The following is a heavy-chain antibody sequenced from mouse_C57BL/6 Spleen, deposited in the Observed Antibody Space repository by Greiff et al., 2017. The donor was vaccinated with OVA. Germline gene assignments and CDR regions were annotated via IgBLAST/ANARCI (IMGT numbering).Heavy chain of an antibody. CDR3: ARRVAGDWYFDV. V-gene: IGHV5-4*03. D-gene: IGHD1-1*02. Sequence: EVKLMESGGGLVKPGGSLKLSCAASGFTFSSYAMSWVRQTPEKRLEWVATISDGGSYTYYPDNVKGRFTISRDNAKNNLYLQMSHLKSEDTAMYYCARRVAGDWYFDVWGTGTTVTVSS. CDR1: GFTFSSYA. J-gene: IGHJ1*03. CDR2: ISDGGSYT.